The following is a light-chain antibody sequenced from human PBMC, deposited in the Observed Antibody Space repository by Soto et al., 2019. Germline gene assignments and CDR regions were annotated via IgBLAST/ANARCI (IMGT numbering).Light chain of an antibody. V-gene: IGKV3-11*01. CDR2: DAS. CDR1: QSVSSY. Sequence: EIVLTQSPATLSLSPGERATLSCRASQSVSSYLAWYQQKPGQAPRFLIYDASNRATGIPARFSGSGSGTDFTLTISSLEPEDFAVYYCQQRSNFTFGGGTKVEIK. CDR3: QQRSNFT. J-gene: IGKJ4*01.